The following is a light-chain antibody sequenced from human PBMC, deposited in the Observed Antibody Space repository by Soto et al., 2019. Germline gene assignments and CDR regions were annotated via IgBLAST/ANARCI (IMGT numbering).Light chain of an antibody. CDR1: ESLVHSDGVTY. J-gene: IGKJ1*01. V-gene: IGKV2-24*01. CDR3: MQSSQLRT. CDR2: QIS. Sequence: DIVLTQTPLTSSVTPGQPASFSCWSSESLVHSDGVTYLSWLHQRPGQPPRLLIYQISKRFSGIPDRFTGSGAGTNFTLNISRVEVEDVGTFFCMQSSQLRTFGQGTKVDIK.